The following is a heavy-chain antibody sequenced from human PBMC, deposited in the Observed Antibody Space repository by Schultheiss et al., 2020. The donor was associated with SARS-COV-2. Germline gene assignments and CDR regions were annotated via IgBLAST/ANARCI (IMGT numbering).Heavy chain of an antibody. CDR1: GFTFSSYS. CDR2: ISSSSSYI. D-gene: IGHD3-16*01. J-gene: IGHJ3*02. CDR3: ARDQHYRLVFGDAFDI. V-gene: IGHV3-21*01. Sequence: GGSLRLSCAASGFTFSSYSMNWVRQAPGKGLEWVSSISSSSSYIYYADSVKGRFTISRDNAKNSLYLQMNSLRAEDTAVYYCARDQHYRLVFGDAFDIWGQGTMVTVSS.